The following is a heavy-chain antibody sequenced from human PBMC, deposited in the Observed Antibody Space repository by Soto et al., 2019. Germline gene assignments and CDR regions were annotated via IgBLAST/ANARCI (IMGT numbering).Heavy chain of an antibody. CDR3: ARTIVVVPAANPYNWFDP. CDR1: GGSLSSSSYY. CDR2: IYYSGST. J-gene: IGHJ5*02. Sequence: SETLSLTCPVAGGSLSSSSYYWGWIRQPPGKGLEWIGSIYYSGSTYYNPSLKSRVTISVDTSKNQFSLKLSSVTAADTAVYYCARTIVVVPAANPYNWFDPWGQGTLVTVSS. D-gene: IGHD2-2*01. V-gene: IGHV4-39*01.